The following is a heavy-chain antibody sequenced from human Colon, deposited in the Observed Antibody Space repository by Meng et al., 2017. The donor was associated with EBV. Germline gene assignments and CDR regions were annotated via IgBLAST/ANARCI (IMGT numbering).Heavy chain of an antibody. Sequence: VQLPESGPGLVKPSGTLSLTCAVSGGSITSTNWWTWVRQAPGKGLEWIGEIYHSGSTYYNPSLKSRVTISMDTSKNQFSLRLSSVTAADTAVYYCARNYYFDYWGQGTLVTVSS. CDR3: ARNYYFDY. V-gene: IGHV4-4*02. J-gene: IGHJ4*02. CDR2: IYHSGST. CDR1: GGSITSTNW.